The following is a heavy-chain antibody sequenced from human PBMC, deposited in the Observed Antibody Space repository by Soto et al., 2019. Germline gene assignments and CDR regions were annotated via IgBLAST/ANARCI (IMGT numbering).Heavy chain of an antibody. V-gene: IGHV4-39*01. J-gene: IGHJ4*02. CDR1: GGSISSSSYY. CDR2: IYYSGST. CDR3: ARVHGNYYFDY. Sequence: SETLSLTCTVSGGSISSSSYYWGWIRQPPGKGLEWIGSIYYSGSTYYNPSLKSRVTISVDTSKNQFSLKLSSVTAADTAVYYCARVHGNYYFDYWGQGALVTVSS.